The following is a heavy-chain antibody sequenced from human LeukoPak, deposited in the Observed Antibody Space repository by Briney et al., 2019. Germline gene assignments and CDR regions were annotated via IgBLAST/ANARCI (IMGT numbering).Heavy chain of an antibody. V-gene: IGHV5-51*01. Sequence: GESLKISCKGSGYRFTTHWIGWVRQMPGQGLEWMGIIFPGDSETLYSPSLQGQVTISADKSINTAYLQWSSLKASDTAMYYCATSESQTKFDYWGQGTLVTVPS. D-gene: IGHD1/OR15-1a*01. CDR3: ATSESQTKFDY. J-gene: IGHJ4*02. CDR2: IFPGDSET. CDR1: GYRFTTHW.